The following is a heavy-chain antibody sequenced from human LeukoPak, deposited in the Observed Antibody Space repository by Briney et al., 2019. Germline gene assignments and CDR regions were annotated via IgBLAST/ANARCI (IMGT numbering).Heavy chain of an antibody. V-gene: IGHV3-7*03. CDR2: IKQDGSEK. CDR1: GFTFSSYW. Sequence: PGGSLRLSCAASGFTFSSYWMSWVRQAPGKGLEWVANIKQDGSEKYYVDSVKGRFTISRDNAKNSLYLQMNSLRAEDTAVYYCAKDRGITMVRGVISLDYWGQGTLVTVSS. CDR3: AKDRGITMVRGVISLDY. J-gene: IGHJ4*02. D-gene: IGHD3-10*01.